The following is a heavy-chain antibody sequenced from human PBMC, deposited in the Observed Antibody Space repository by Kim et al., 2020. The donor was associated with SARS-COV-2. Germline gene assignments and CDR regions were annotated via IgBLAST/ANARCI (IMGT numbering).Heavy chain of an antibody. CDR2: INAGNGNT. CDR1: GYTFTSYA. Sequence: ASVKVSCKASGYTFTSYAMHWVRQAPGQRLEWMGWINAGNGNTKYSQKFQGRVTITRDTSASTAYMELSSLRSEDTAVYYCARGDSSSSPTAVMDVWGQGTTVTVSS. J-gene: IGHJ6*02. D-gene: IGHD6-13*01. CDR3: ARGDSSSSPTAVMDV. V-gene: IGHV1-3*01.